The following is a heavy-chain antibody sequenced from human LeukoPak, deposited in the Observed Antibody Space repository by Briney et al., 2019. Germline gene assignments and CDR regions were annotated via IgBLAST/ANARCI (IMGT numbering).Heavy chain of an antibody. V-gene: IGHV1-46*01. CDR1: GYSFTSCY. CDR2: INPSGSSA. D-gene: IGHD1-26*01. J-gene: IGHJ5*02. CDR3: ARDNSVGETAWWFDP. Sequence: ASVKVSRKASGYSFTSCYMHWVRQAPGQGLEWMGFINPSGSSAAYAQKFQGRLTMTRDMFTSTDYMELTSLTSDDTAVYYCARDNSVGETAWWFDPWGQGTLVTVSS.